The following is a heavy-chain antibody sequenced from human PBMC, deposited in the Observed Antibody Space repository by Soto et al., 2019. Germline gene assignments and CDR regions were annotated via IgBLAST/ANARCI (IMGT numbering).Heavy chain of an antibody. CDR2: IYHSGST. V-gene: IGHV4-30-2*01. Sequence: QLHLQESGSGLVKPSQTLSLTCAVSGGSISSGGYSWSWIRPPPGKGLNYIGYIYHSGSTYYNPSLKSRVTISVDRSKNQFSLKLSSVTAADTAVYYRARVRSGWGIDYWGQGTLVTVSS. J-gene: IGHJ4*02. CDR3: ARVRSGWGIDY. D-gene: IGHD6-19*01. CDR1: GGSISSGGYS.